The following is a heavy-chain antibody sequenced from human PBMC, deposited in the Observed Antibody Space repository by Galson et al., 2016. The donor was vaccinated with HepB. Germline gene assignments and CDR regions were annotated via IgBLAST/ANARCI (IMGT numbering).Heavy chain of an antibody. D-gene: IGHD6-6*01. J-gene: IGHJ4*02. CDR1: GLPVSNDY. CDR2: SYGDGRT. CDR3: AREYGARQGSNY. V-gene: IGHV3-53*01. Sequence: SLRLSCAAYGLPVSNDYMSWVRQAPGKGLKWVSVSYGDGRTYYAESVKGRFTISRDTSKNTVFLQMNSLRGEDTAVYYCAREYGARQGSNYWGQGSLVTVSS.